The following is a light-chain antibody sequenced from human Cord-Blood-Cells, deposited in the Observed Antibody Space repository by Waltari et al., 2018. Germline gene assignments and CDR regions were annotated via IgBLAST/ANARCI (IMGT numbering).Light chain of an antibody. CDR1: QGISHY. J-gene: IGKJ4*01. CDR2: AAS. V-gene: IGKV1-27*01. CDR3: QKYNSAPLT. Sequence: DIQMTQSPSSLSASVGDRVTITCRESQGISHYLAWYQQKPGKVPKLLIYAASTLQSGVPSRFGGSGSGTDFTRTISSRQPKDGATYCCQKYNSAPLTFGGGTKVEIK.